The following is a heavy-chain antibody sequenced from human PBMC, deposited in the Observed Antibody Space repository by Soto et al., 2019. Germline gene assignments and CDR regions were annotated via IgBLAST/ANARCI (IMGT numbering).Heavy chain of an antibody. Sequence: SQTLCLTGTVSGVSISIGVFYCSWVRQFPGLDLECIGYIYYSGRTHYNPSLKSRLTISVDTFKNQFSLKLSSITAADTAVYFCARASLAYCTDGVCQSYYGMDVWGQGNTVTVS. CDR1: GVSISIGVFY. D-gene: IGHD2-8*01. V-gene: IGHV4-31*03. CDR2: IYYSGRT. J-gene: IGHJ6*02. CDR3: ARASLAYCTDGVCQSYYGMDV.